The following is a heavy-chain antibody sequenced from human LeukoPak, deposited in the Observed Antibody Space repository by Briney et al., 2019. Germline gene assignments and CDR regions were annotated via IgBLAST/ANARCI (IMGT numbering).Heavy chain of an antibody. CDR1: GHTLTHLS. J-gene: IGHJ4*02. Sequence: ASVKVSCKVSGHTLTHLSMQWVRQAPGNGLEWMGGSDVEDYDTIYTQKFQGRLTVTEHTSTSTAYMELRSLRSDDTAVYYCARDMDPYYDFGSGTDYWGQGTLVTVSS. CDR2: SDVEDYDT. D-gene: IGHD3-3*01. CDR3: ARDMDPYYDFGSGTDY. V-gene: IGHV1-24*01.